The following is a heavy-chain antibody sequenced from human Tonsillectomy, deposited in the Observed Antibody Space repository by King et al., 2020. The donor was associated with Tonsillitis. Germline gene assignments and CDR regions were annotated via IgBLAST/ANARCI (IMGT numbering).Heavy chain of an antibody. V-gene: IGHV4-34*01. J-gene: IGHJ6*03. D-gene: IGHD3-10*01. CDR1: GGSFSGYY. CDR2: INHSGST. Sequence: VQLQKWGAGLLKPSEPLSLTCAVYGGSFSGYYWSWIRQPPGKGLEWIGEINHSGSTNYNPSLKSRVTISVDTSKNQFSLKLSSVTAADTAVYYCARGRRITMVRGVISPTYYYYYYMDVWGKGTTVTVSS. CDR3: ARGRRITMVRGVISPTYYYYYYMDV.